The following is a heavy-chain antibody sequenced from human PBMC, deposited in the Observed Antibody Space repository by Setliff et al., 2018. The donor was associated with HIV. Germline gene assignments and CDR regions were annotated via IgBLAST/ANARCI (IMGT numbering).Heavy chain of an antibody. V-gene: IGHV4-39*01. D-gene: IGHD5-18*01. CDR1: GGSISSSSYY. CDR2: IYYSGST. J-gene: IGHJ3*02. CDR3: ARRQQLWLLYAFDI. Sequence: SETLSLTCTVSGGSISSSSYYWGWIRQPPGKGLEWIGSIYYSGSTYYSPSLKSRVTISVDTSKNQFSLKLSSVTAADTAVYYCARRQQLWLLYAFDIWGQGTMVTV.